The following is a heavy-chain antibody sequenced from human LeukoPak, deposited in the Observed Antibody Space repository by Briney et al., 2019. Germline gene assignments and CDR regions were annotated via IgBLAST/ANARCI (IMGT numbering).Heavy chain of an antibody. CDR2: IYSGGST. D-gene: IGHD3-3*01. Sequence: QTGGSLRLSCAAPGFTFESYAMSWVRQAPGKGLEWVSVIYSGGSTYYADSVKGRFTISRDNSKNTLYLQMNSLRAEDTAVYYCARDPDLEWLFYYWGQGTLVTVSS. V-gene: IGHV3-66*02. CDR3: ARDPDLEWLFYY. J-gene: IGHJ4*02. CDR1: GFTFESYA.